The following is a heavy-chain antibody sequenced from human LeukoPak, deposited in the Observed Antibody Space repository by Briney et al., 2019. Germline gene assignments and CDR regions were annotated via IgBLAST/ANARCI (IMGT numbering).Heavy chain of an antibody. D-gene: IGHD3-10*01. CDR3: ARVPLSDASGRYYSH. J-gene: IGHJ1*01. CDR1: GYSFANYG. CDR2: INTGNGNT. V-gene: IGHV1-3*04. Sequence: ASVKVSCKTSGYSFANYGMHWVRQAPRQSLEWMGWINTGNGNTKSSQKFQDRVALTRDTSASTAYMELNSLSSEDTAVYYRARVPLSDASGRYYSHWGQGTLVTVSS.